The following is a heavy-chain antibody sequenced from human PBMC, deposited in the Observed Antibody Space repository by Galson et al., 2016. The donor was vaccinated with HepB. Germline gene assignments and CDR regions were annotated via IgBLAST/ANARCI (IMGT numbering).Heavy chain of an antibody. J-gene: IGHJ4*02. Sequence: SLRLSCAASGFTFDDYAIHWVRQAPGRGLEWVASISWNGRTINYADSVRGRFTISRDNAKNSLYLQMNSLRAEDTALYYCAKDRGAVLYQYFEDWGQGTSVTVSS. D-gene: IGHD2-2*01. CDR2: ISWNGRTI. CDR3: AKDRGAVLYQYFED. V-gene: IGHV3-9*01. CDR1: GFTFDDYA.